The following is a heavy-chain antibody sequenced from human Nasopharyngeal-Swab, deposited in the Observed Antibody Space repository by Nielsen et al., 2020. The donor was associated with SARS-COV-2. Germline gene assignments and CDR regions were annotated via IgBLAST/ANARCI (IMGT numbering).Heavy chain of an antibody. Sequence: CAVSGGSISRYSWSWIRLPPGKGLEWIGYIYYSGSTNYSPSLKSRVTISVDTSKNQFSLKLNSVTAADKAVYYCARTAGYYYMDVWGKGTTVTVSS. V-gene: IGHV4-59*01. CDR3: ARTAGYYYMDV. J-gene: IGHJ6*03. CDR1: GGSISRYS. CDR2: IYYSGST. D-gene: IGHD6-13*01.